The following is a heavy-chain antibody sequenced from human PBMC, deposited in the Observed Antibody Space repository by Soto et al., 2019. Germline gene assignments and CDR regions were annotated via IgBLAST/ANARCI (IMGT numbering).Heavy chain of an antibody. CDR2: INPFNGNT. D-gene: IGHD4-17*01. V-gene: IGHV1-45*02. CDR1: GYTFTGYY. Sequence: SVKVSCKASGYTFTGYYMHWVRQAPGQGLEWMGWINPFNGNTDYAQKFQGRVTIDRDTSMSTAYMVLSGLRAEDTAMYYCASSNGDYGDYANNWFDPWGQGTLVTVSS. J-gene: IGHJ5*02. CDR3: ASSNGDYGDYANNWFDP.